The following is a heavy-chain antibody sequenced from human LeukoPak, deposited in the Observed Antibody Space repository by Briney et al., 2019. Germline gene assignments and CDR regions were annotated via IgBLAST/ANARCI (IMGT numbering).Heavy chain of an antibody. CDR1: GYTFTSYD. J-gene: IGHJ4*02. CDR3: ARVIGSSSWYDY. V-gene: IGHV1-8*01. Sequence: ASVKVSCKASGYTFTSYDINWVRQATGQGLEWMGWMNPNSGNTGYAQKFQGRVTMTRNTSISTAYMELSSLRSEDTAVYYCARVIGSSSWYDYWGQGTLVTVSS. CDR2: MNPNSGNT. D-gene: IGHD6-13*01.